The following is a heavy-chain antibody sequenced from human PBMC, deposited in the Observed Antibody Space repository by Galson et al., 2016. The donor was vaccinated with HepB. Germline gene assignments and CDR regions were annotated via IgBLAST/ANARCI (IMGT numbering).Heavy chain of an antibody. CDR1: GYTFSGYG. V-gene: IGHV3-30*03. CDR2: DSMDGRRK. J-gene: IGHJ4*02. D-gene: IGHD3-10*02. CDR3: ARRHEYCPPVGCSVDY. Sequence: SLRLSCAASGYTFSGYGMHWVRQAPGKGLEWVAADSMDGRRKFYADSVKGRFTISRDNSNNMLFLQRSSLTEDDTAFYYCARRHEYCPPVGCSVDYWGQGTLVSVSS.